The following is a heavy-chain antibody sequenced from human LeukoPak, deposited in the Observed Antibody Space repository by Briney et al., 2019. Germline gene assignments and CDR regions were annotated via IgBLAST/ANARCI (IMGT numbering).Heavy chain of an antibody. CDR3: ARRAGHSSGYPPGVDY. Sequence: SETLPLTSTVSDGSITSGTQLWDWIRQPPGKGLEWIGSVSYSGTTYYNPSLKSRVTISVDTSKKQFSLKLSSVTAADTAVYYCARRAGHSSGYPPGVDYWGQGTLVTVSS. J-gene: IGHJ4*02. CDR2: VSYSGTT. D-gene: IGHD3-22*01. CDR1: DGSITSGTQL. V-gene: IGHV4-39*01.